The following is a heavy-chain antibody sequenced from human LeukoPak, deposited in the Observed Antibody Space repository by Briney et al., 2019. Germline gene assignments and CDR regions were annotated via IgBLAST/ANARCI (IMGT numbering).Heavy chain of an antibody. V-gene: IGHV4-34*01. J-gene: IGHJ5*02. CDR2: INTSGST. Sequence: SETLSLTCAVYGGSFSGYYWSWIRQPPGKGLEWIGGINTSGSTNYNPSLKSRVTISVDTSKNQFSLKLSSVTAADTAVYYCARGLGGAPTTVLSWGQGTLVIVSS. D-gene: IGHD4-17*01. CDR3: ARGLGGAPTTVLS. CDR1: GGSFSGYY.